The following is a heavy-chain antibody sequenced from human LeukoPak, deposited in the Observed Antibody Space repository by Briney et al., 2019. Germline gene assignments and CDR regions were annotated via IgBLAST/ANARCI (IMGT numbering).Heavy chain of an antibody. CDR2: IDWDDDK. CDR1: GFSLSTNGMS. D-gene: IGHD6-13*01. J-gene: IGHJ4*02. V-gene: IGHV2-70*11. CDR3: ARCIAATGTLDY. Sequence: SGPALVKPTQTLTLTCTFSGFSLSTNGMSVTWVRQPPGKALEWLARIDWDDDKYYSASLKTRLTISKDTSKNQVVLTMTNMDPVDTATYFCARCIAATGTLDYWGQGALVTASS.